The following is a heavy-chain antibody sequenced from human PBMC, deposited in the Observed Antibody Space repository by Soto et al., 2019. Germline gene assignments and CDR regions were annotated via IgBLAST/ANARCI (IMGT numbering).Heavy chain of an antibody. Sequence: QVQLQQWGAGLLKPSETLSLTCAVYGGSFSGYYWSWIRQPPGKGLEWIGEINHSGSTNYNPSLKSRVTISVDTSKNQFSLKLSSVTAADTAVYYCARGITDQLWLSGSWFDPWGQGTLVTVSS. CDR3: ARGITDQLWLSGSWFDP. V-gene: IGHV4-34*01. CDR1: GGSFSGYY. D-gene: IGHD5-18*01. CDR2: INHSGST. J-gene: IGHJ5*02.